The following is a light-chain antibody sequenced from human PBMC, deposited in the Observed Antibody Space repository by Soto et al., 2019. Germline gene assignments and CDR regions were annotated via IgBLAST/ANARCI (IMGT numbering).Light chain of an antibody. CDR2: EVN. Sequence: QSVLTQPPSASGSPGQSATISCTGTSNDVGGYNYVSWYQQHPGKAPKLMIYEVNKRPSGVPDRFSGSKSGNTASLTVSGLQAEDEADYYCSSFAVSNSFVFGTGTKLTVL. CDR3: SSFAVSNSFV. V-gene: IGLV2-8*01. J-gene: IGLJ1*01. CDR1: SNDVGGYNY.